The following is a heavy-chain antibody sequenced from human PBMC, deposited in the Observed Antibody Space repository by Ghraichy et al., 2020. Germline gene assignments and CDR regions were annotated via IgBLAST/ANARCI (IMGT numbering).Heavy chain of an antibody. CDR1: GFTFNSCS. CDR3: ARDGRPLDY. Sequence: GGSLRLSCAASGFTFNSCSMSWVRQAPGKGLEWVSYIDSRSATIYYADSVKGRFTVSRDNDKNSLYLQVNSLRDEDTAVYYCARDGRPLDYWGQGTLVTVSS. D-gene: IGHD1-26*01. J-gene: IGHJ4*02. V-gene: IGHV3-48*02. CDR2: IDSRSATI.